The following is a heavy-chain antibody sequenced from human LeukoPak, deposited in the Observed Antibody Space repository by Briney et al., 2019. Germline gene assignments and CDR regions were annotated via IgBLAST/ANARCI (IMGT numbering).Heavy chain of an antibody. CDR1: GGSISSSNW. D-gene: IGHD5-18*01. V-gene: IGHV4-4*02. J-gene: IGHJ4*02. Sequence: SETLPLTCAVSGGSISSSNWWSWVRQPPGKGLEWIGEIYHSGSTNYNPSLKSRVTISVDKSKNQFSLKLSSVTAADTAVYYCAQRHRYSYTYYFDYWGQGTLVTVSS. CDR2: IYHSGST. CDR3: AQRHRYSYTYYFDY.